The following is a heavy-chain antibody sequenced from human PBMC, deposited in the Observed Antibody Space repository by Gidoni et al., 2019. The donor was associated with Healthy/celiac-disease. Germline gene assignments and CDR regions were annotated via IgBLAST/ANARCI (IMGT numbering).Heavy chain of an antibody. CDR3: AKPLNRIVAAGRAPPYFQH. CDR1: GFTFSSSA. J-gene: IGHJ1*01. CDR2: IMGSGGST. D-gene: IGHD6-13*01. V-gene: IGHV3-23*01. Sequence: EVQLLESGGGLVQPGGSVRLSCAASGFTFSSSAMSWVRQAPGKGTEWVSAIMGSGGSTYYADSVKGRLTISRDNSKNTLYLQMNSLRAEDTAVYYCAKPLNRIVAAGRAPPYFQHWGQGTLVTVSS.